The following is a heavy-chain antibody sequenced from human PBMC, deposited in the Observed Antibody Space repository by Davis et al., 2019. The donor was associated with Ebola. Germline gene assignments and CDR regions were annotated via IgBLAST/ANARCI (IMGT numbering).Heavy chain of an antibody. V-gene: IGHV3-23*01. J-gene: IGHJ4*02. Sequence: PGGSLRLSCAASGFTFSSYAMSWVRQAPGKGLEWVSAISGSGSSTYYADSVKGRFTISRDNSKNTLYLQVNSLRAEDTALYYCAKGRWLQLYYFDYWGQGTLVTVSS. CDR3: AKGRWLQLYYFDY. CDR2: ISGSGSST. D-gene: IGHD5-24*01. CDR1: GFTFSSYA.